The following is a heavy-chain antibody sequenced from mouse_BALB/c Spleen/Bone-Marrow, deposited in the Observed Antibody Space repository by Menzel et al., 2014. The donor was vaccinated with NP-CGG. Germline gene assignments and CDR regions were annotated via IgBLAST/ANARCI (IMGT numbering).Heavy chain of an antibody. J-gene: IGHJ2*01. CDR1: GYAFTNYL. D-gene: IGHD3-2*01. V-gene: IGHV1-54*01. Sequence: QVQLQQSGAELVRPGTSVKVSCKASGYAFTNYLIEWVKQRPVQGLEWIGVISPGSGGANYNAKFKGKATLTADKSSSTAYMQLSSLTSDDSAVYFCAREWTARAVDYWGQGTTLTVSS. CDR3: AREWTARAVDY. CDR2: ISPGSGGA.